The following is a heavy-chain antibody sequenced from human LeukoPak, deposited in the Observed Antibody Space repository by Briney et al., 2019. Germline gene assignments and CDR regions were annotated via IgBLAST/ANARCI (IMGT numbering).Heavy chain of an antibody. V-gene: IGHV3-30-3*01. D-gene: IGHD4-17*01. CDR2: ISYDGSNK. Sequence: PGGSLRLSCAASGFTFSSYAMHWVRQAPGKGLEWVAVISYDGSNKYYADSVRGRFTISRDNSKNTLYLQMNSLRAEDTAVYYCARDKEGRDYGDYGWFDPWGQGTLVTVSS. J-gene: IGHJ5*02. CDR1: GFTFSSYA. CDR3: ARDKEGRDYGDYGWFDP.